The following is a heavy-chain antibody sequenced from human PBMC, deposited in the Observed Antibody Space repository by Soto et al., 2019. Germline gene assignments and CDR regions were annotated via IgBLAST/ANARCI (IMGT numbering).Heavy chain of an antibody. D-gene: IGHD2-15*01. CDR1: VFSFSKYS. V-gene: IGHV3-21*06. J-gene: IGHJ4*02. Sequence: PVGSLRLSCASSVFSFSKYSMNCVRHSPGKWLEWVSSINDRSNYIYYADSVKGRFTISRDNAINSLYLQMNSLRPDDTAVYYCANYTSCSYHTCLEYWGRGTLVTVSS. CDR3: ANYTSCSYHTCLEY. CDR2: INDRSNYI.